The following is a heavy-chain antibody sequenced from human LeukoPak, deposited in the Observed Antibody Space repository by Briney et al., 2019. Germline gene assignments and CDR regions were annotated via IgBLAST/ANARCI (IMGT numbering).Heavy chain of an antibody. V-gene: IGHV1-69*05. CDR3: ASCARRDGYNRWYYYYMDV. J-gene: IGHJ6*03. CDR2: IIPIFGTA. CDR1: GYTFTSYG. D-gene: IGHD5-24*01. Sequence: GASVKVSCKASGYTFTSYGISWVRQAPGQGLEWMGRIIPIFGTANYAQKFQGRVTITTDESTSTAYMELSSLRSEDTAVYYCASCARRDGYNRWYYYYMDVWGKGTTVTVSS.